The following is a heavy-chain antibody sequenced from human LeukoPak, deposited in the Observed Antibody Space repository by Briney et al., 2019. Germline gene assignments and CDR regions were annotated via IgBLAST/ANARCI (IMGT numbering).Heavy chain of an antibody. V-gene: IGHV3-30*04. CDR3: ARGPGGSGYSRLDY. Sequence: GGSLRLSCAASGSTFSSYAMHWVRQAPGKGLEWVAVISYDGSDKYYADSVKGRFTISRDNSKNTLYLQMNSLRTEDAAVYYCARGPGGSGYSRLDYWGQGTLVTVSS. CDR2: ISYDGSDK. J-gene: IGHJ4*02. CDR1: GSTFSSYA. D-gene: IGHD3-3*01.